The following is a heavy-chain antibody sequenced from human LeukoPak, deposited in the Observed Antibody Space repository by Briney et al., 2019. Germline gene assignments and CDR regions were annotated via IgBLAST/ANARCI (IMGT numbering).Heavy chain of an antibody. CDR3: AKRSIVGATNNWFDP. D-gene: IGHD1-26*01. V-gene: IGHV1-69*01. CDR1: GGTFSSYA. J-gene: IGHJ5*02. Sequence: ASVKVSCKASGGTFSSYAISWVRQAPGQGLEWMGGIIPIFGTANYAQKFQGRVTITADASTSTAYMELSSLRSEDTAVYYCAKRSIVGATNNWFDPWGQGTLVTVSS. CDR2: IIPIFGTA.